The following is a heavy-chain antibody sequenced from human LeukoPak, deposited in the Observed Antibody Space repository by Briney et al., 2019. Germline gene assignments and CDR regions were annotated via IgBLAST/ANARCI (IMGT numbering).Heavy chain of an antibody. J-gene: IGHJ4*02. V-gene: IGHV4-34*01. CDR1: GGSFSGYY. CDR3: ARHDDFWSGLDY. Sequence: SETLSLTCAVYGGSFSGYYRSWIRQPPGKGLEWIGNINHSGSTNYNPSLKSRDTITVDTSKNQFSLKLSSVTAADTAVYYCARHDDFWSGLDYWGQGTLVTVSS. D-gene: IGHD3-3*01. CDR2: INHSGST.